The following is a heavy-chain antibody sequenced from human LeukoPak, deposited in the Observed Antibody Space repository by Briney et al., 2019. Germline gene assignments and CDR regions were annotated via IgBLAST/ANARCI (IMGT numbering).Heavy chain of an antibody. CDR2: IIPIFGTA. D-gene: IGHD6-13*01. CDR3: ARELSSSWYPVRWFDP. J-gene: IGHJ5*02. CDR1: GGTSSSYA. V-gene: IGHV1-69*05. Sequence: ASVKVSCKASGGTSSSYAISWVRQAPGQGLEWMGRIIPIFGTANYAQKFQGRVTITTDESTSTAYMELSSLRSEDTAVYYCARELSSSWYPVRWFDPWGQGTLVTVSS.